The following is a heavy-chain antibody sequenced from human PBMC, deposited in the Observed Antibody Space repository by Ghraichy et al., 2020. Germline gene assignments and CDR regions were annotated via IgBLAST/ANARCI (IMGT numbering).Heavy chain of an antibody. Sequence: SGPTLVKPTETLTLTCTVSGFSLSNARMGVSWIRQPPGKALEWLAHIFSNDEKSYSTSLKSRLTISKDTSKSQVVLTMTNMDPVDTATYYCARIQDTVTTGGWFDPWGQGTLVTVSS. V-gene: IGHV2-26*01. CDR3: ARIQDTVTTGGWFDP. J-gene: IGHJ5*02. CDR2: IFSNDEK. CDR1: GFSLSNARMG. D-gene: IGHD4-11*01.